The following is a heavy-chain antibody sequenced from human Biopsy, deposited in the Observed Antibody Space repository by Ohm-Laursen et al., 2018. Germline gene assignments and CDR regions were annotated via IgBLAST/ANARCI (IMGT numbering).Heavy chain of an antibody. V-gene: IGHV1-69*04. CDR2: IIPIVDIV. CDR3: ARGGSGSGCYGMDV. Sequence: GASVKVSCKASGDTFNKYGIFWVRQAPGQGLEWMGRIIPIVDIVNYAQRFQGRVTMTADKSTSTAYLDLSSLISEDTAVYYCARGGSGSGCYGMDVWGQGTTVTVSS. CDR1: GDTFNKYG. D-gene: IGHD3-10*01. J-gene: IGHJ6*02.